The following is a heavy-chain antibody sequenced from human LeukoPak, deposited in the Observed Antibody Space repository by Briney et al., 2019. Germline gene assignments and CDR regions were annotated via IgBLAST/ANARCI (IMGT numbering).Heavy chain of an antibody. V-gene: IGHV1-2*02. Sequence: ASVKVSCKASGYTFTGYYMHWVRQAPGQGLEWMGWINPNSGGTNYAQKFQGRVTMTRDTSISTAYMELSRLRSYDTAVYYCAREQSGWGYDWGQGTLVTVSS. J-gene: IGHJ4*02. D-gene: IGHD5-12*01. CDR1: GYTFTGYY. CDR3: AREQSGWGYD. CDR2: INPNSGGT.